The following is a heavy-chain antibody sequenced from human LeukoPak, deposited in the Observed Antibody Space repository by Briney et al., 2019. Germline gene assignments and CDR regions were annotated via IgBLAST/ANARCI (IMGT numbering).Heavy chain of an antibody. CDR1: GFTFSSYS. J-gene: IGHJ6*04. Sequence: GGSLRLSCAASGFTFSSYSMNWVRQAPGKGLEWVSSISSSSSYIYYADSVKGRFTISRDNAKNSLYLQMNSLRAEDTAVYYCTRRRAVTTSFYYYGMDVWGKGTTVTVSS. CDR3: TRRRAVTTSFYYYGMDV. CDR2: ISSSSSYI. D-gene: IGHD4-17*01. V-gene: IGHV3-21*04.